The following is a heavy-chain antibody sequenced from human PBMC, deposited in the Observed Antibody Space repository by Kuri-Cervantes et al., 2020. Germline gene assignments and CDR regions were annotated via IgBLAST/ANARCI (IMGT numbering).Heavy chain of an antibody. J-gene: IGHJ5*02. D-gene: IGHD4-11*01. CDR3: ARDRSNYAANWFDP. Sequence: SVKVSCKASGGTFSSYAISWVRQAPGQGLEWMGGIIPIFGTANYAQKFQGRVTMTTDTSTSIAYMELSSLRSEDTAVYYCARDRSNYAANWFDPWGQGTLVTVSS. V-gene: IGHV1-69*05. CDR1: GGTFSSYA. CDR2: IIPIFGTA.